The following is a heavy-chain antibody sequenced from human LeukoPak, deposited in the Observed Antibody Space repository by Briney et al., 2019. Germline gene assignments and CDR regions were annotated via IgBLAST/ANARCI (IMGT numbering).Heavy chain of an antibody. Sequence: GGSLRLSCAASGFTLSSYWMSWVRQAPGKGLEWVSVIYSGGSTYYADSVKGRFTISRDNSKNTLYLQMNSLRAEDTAVYYCARDSSSWYGERYFDYWGQGTLVTVSS. V-gene: IGHV3-53*01. CDR3: ARDSSSWYGERYFDY. CDR2: IYSGGST. D-gene: IGHD6-13*01. J-gene: IGHJ4*02. CDR1: GFTLSSYW.